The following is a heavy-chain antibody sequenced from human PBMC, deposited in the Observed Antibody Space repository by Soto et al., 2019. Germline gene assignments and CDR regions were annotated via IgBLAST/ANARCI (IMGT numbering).Heavy chain of an antibody. Sequence: QITLKESGPTLVKPTQTLTLTCTFSGFSLSSTRMAVGWIRQPPGKPLEWLALIYWDDDKRYSPFLKSTSTITEDTSKNQVVLTMSNMDPVDTARYYCSHIVVAGLGYYFDYWGQGTLVTVSS. CDR1: GFSLSSTRMA. V-gene: IGHV2-5*02. J-gene: IGHJ4*02. D-gene: IGHD6-19*01. CDR3: SHIVVAGLGYYFDY. CDR2: IYWDDDK.